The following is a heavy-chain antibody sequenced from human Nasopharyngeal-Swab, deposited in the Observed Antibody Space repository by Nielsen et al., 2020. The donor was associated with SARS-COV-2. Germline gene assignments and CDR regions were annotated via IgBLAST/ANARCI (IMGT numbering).Heavy chain of an antibody. D-gene: IGHD3-10*01. CDR2: ISWDGVNT. CDR3: AKGVHYMSYFHTPPSDH. Sequence: GESLKISCVASGFTFDDYGLHWVRQVPGKGLEWVSLISWDGVNTYYADSVKGRFTISRDNSRNSPFLQMNSLKTEDTALYYCAKGVHYMSYFHTPPSDHWGQGTPVTVSS. V-gene: IGHV3-43*01. J-gene: IGHJ4*02. CDR1: GFTFDDYG.